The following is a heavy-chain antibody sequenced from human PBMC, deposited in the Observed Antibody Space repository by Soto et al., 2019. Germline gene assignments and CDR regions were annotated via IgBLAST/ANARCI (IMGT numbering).Heavy chain of an antibody. J-gene: IGHJ5*02. D-gene: IGHD3-10*01. Sequence: SETLSLTCTVSGGSISSYYWGWIRQPPGKGLEWIGSIYYSGGTYYNPSLKSRVTISVDTSKNQFSLKLSSVTAADTAVYYCARHYFGSGSYYNIDWFDPWGQGTLVTVSS. V-gene: IGHV4-39*01. CDR1: GGSISSYY. CDR2: IYYSGGT. CDR3: ARHYFGSGSYYNIDWFDP.